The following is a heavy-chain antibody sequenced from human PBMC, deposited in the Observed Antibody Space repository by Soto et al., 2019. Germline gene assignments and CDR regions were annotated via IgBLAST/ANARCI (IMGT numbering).Heavy chain of an antibody. D-gene: IGHD1-7*01. V-gene: IGHV1-69*01. J-gene: IGHJ4*02. Sequence: QVQLVQSGADVKKPGASVKVSCKASGGTFNTYAISWVRQAPGQGLEWMGGIIPMFGTANYAQKFQGRVTIIADESTSTAYMELSMLRSEDTAVYYCAREAPYRGTTSHFDYWGQGTLVTVSS. CDR1: GGTFNTYA. CDR2: IIPMFGTA. CDR3: AREAPYRGTTSHFDY.